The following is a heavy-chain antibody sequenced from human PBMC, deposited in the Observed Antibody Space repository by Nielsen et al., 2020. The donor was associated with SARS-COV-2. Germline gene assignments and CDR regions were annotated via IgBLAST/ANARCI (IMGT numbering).Heavy chain of an antibody. D-gene: IGHD3-10*01. CDR3: ARHYVSGMYGMDV. V-gene: IGHV4-30-4*01. CDR2: IYHSGST. CDR1: GDSISSGDYY. Sequence: SETLSLTCTVSGDSISSGDYYWSWIRQPPGKGLEWITYIYHSGSTYYNPSLKSRVSISVDTSKNQFSLNLSSVTAADTAMYYCARHYVSGMYGMDVWGPGTTVTVSS. J-gene: IGHJ6*02.